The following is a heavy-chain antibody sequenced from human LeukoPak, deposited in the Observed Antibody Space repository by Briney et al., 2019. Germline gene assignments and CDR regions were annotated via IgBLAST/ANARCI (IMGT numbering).Heavy chain of an antibody. J-gene: IGHJ2*01. V-gene: IGHV1-18*01. D-gene: IGHD2-2*01. CDR3: ARGDIVVVPAAIGRDWYFDL. CDR1: GYTFTSYG. Sequence: ASVKVSCKASGYTFTSYGISWVRQAPGQGLEWMGWISAYNGNTNYAQKLQGRVTMTRDTSTSTVYMELSSLRSEDTAVYYCARGDIVVVPAAIGRDWYFDLWGRGTLVTVSS. CDR2: ISAYNGNT.